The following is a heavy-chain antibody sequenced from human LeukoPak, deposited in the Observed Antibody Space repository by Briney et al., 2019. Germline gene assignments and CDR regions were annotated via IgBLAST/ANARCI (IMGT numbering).Heavy chain of an antibody. J-gene: IGHJ4*02. Sequence: GGSLRLSCAASGFTFTSYWMSWVRQAPGKGLEWVANVRQDGSDKYYVDSVKGRFTISRDNAKNSLYLQMNSLRAEDTAVYYCAKQRIVVVVAAYYFDYWGQGTLVTVSS. D-gene: IGHD2-15*01. V-gene: IGHV3-7*03. CDR1: GFTFTSYW. CDR3: AKQRIVVVVAAYYFDY. CDR2: VRQDGSDK.